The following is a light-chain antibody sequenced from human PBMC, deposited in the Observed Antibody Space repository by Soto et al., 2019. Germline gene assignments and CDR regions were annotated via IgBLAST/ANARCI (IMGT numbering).Light chain of an antibody. CDR2: ASS. CDR3: QQAYNIPFT. Sequence: DIKMTQSPASLAASLGDRITISCRASQTISNYLNWYHQKPGKAPKLRIYASSTLQSGVPSTFSCSGSGTEYTLSTSSPQTEDFGTYYCQQAYNIPFTFSPGTKV. V-gene: IGKV1-39*01. CDR1: QTISNY. J-gene: IGKJ3*01.